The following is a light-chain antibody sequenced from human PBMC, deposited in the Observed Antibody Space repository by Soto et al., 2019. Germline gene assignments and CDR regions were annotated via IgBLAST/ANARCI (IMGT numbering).Light chain of an antibody. Sequence: DIQMTQSPSTLSASVGDRVTITGRASQSIRDWLAWYQQKPGKVPKLLIYKASNLESGVPSRFSGSGSGTEFTLTISSLQPDDFATYYCQHYNSYSEAFGQGTKVDIK. CDR3: QHYNSYSEA. CDR1: QSIRDW. J-gene: IGKJ1*01. CDR2: KAS. V-gene: IGKV1-5*03.